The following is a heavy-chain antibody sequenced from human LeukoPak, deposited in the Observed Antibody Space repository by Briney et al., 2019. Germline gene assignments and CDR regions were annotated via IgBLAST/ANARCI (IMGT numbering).Heavy chain of an antibody. V-gene: IGHV4-30-2*01. Sequence: SETLSLTCTVSGGSISSGGSYWSWIRQPPGKGLEWIGYIYHTGSTYYNPSLKSRVTISVDKSKNQFSLKLNSVTAADTAVYYCTRRNSGYDWAFDYWGQGTLVTVSS. D-gene: IGHD5-12*01. J-gene: IGHJ4*02. CDR1: GGSISSGGSY. CDR3: TRRNSGYDWAFDY. CDR2: IYHTGST.